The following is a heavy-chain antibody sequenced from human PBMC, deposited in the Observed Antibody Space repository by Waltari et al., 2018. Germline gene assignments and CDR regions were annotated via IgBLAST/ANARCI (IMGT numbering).Heavy chain of an antibody. D-gene: IGHD2-15*01. J-gene: IGHJ4*02. Sequence: EVQLVQSGAEVKKPGESLKISCKGSGYSFTSYWSGWVRQMPGKGLELMGIIYPGDSYTRYSPSFQGQVTISADKSISTAYLQWSSLKASDTAMYYCAVGDVVVVAATEYYFDYWGQGTLVTVSS. V-gene: IGHV5-51*01. CDR3: AVGDVVVVAATEYYFDY. CDR1: GYSFTSYW. CDR2: IYPGDSYT.